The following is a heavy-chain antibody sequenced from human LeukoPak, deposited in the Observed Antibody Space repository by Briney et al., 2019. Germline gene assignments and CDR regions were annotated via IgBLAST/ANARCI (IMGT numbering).Heavy chain of an antibody. V-gene: IGHV3-11*04. CDR2: IGRSGTTI. Sequence: GGSRRLSCAASGFTFSDYYMSWIRQAPGKGLEWVSYIGRSGTTIHYADSVKGRFTSSWDNAKKSLYLQMNSLRAEDTAVYYCAELGITMIGGVWGKGTTVTISS. CDR3: AELGITMIGGV. D-gene: IGHD3-10*02. J-gene: IGHJ6*04. CDR1: GFTFSDYY.